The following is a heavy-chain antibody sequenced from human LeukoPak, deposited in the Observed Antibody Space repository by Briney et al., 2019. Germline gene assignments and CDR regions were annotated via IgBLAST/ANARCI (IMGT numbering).Heavy chain of an antibody. Sequence: SETLSLTCTVSGYSISSGCYWGWIRQPPGKGLEWIGSIYHSGSTYYNPSLKSRVTISVDTSKNQFSLKLSSVTAADTAVYYCAGCIVGATMWFDPWGQGTLVTVSS. CDR1: GYSISSGCY. J-gene: IGHJ5*02. D-gene: IGHD1-26*01. CDR2: IYHSGST. CDR3: AGCIVGATMWFDP. V-gene: IGHV4-38-2*02.